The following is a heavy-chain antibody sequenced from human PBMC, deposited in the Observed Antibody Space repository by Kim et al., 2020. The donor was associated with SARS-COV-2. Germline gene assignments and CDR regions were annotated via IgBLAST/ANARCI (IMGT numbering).Heavy chain of an antibody. D-gene: IGHD2-21*01. CDR3: AAWSLEGMDV. V-gene: IGHV1-69*01. Sequence: TANYAQKFQGRVTITADESTSTAYMELSSLRSEDTAVYCCAAWSLEGMDVWGQGTTVTVSS. CDR2: TA. J-gene: IGHJ6*02.